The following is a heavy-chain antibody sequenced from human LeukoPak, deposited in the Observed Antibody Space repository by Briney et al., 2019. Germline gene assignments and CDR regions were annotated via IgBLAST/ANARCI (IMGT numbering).Heavy chain of an antibody. D-gene: IGHD1-26*01. CDR3: ARVSSGSYDFDY. Sequence: SETLSLTCTVSDDSISSSNYYWSWIRQPPGTGLEWIGSIYYSGSTYYNPSLKSRVTISVDTSKNQFSLKLSSVTAADTAVYYCARVSSGSYDFDYWGQGTLVTVSS. J-gene: IGHJ4*02. V-gene: IGHV4-39*07. CDR2: IYYSGST. CDR1: DDSISSSNYY.